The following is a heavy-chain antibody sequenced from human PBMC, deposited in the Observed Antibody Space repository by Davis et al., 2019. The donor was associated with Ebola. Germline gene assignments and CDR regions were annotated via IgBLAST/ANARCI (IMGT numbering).Heavy chain of an antibody. CDR3: ATSNGDYWYFDL. CDR2: ISGSGGST. CDR1: GFTFSSYA. Sequence: GGSLRLSCAASGFTFSSYAMSWVRQAPGKGLEWVSAISGSGGSTYYADSVKGRFTISRDNSKKTLYLQMNSLRAEDTAVYYCATSNGDYWYFDLWGRGTLVTVSS. J-gene: IGHJ2*01. V-gene: IGHV3-23*01. D-gene: IGHD4-17*01.